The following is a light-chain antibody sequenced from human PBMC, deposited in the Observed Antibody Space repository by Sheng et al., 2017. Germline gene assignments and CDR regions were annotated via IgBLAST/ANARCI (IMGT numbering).Light chain of an antibody. CDR1: AFPKKY. J-gene: IGLJ3*02. CDR2: EDI. CDR3: YSTDISGNQV. Sequence: SYELTQPPSVSVSPGQTARITCSGDAFPKKYAYWYQQKSGQAPVLVIYEDIKRPSGIPERFSGSSSGTMATLTVTGAQVEDEADYYCYSTDISGNQVFGGGTKLTVL. V-gene: IGLV3-10*01.